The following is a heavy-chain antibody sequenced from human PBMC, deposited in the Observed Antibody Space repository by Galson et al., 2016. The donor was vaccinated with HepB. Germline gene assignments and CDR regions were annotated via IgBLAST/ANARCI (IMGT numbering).Heavy chain of an antibody. CDR3: VRRTVTMYYFDY. D-gene: IGHD4-17*01. Sequence: ETLSLTCTVSGGAISSSGYYWGWILQPPGKGLEWIGNIYSSGTTYYNPSLKSRVTISVDTSKNQFSLKLSSVTAADTAVYYCVRRTVTMYYFDYWGQGTLVTVSS. V-gene: IGHV4-39*01. CDR2: IYSSGTT. J-gene: IGHJ4*02. CDR1: GGAISSSGYY.